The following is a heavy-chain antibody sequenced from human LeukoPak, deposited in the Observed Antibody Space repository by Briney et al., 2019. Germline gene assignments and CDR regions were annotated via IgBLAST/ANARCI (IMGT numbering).Heavy chain of an antibody. CDR1: GGSIKSYY. D-gene: IGHD6-13*01. Sequence: SETLSLTCSVSGGSIKSYYWSWVRQAAGKGLEWIWRIYPSGSTNYNPSLKSRVNMSEDTSTNHFSLSLRSVTAADTAVYYCARGLGVAAADSWGQGILVTVSS. CDR2: IYPSGST. V-gene: IGHV4-4*07. CDR3: ARGLGVAAADS. J-gene: IGHJ4*02.